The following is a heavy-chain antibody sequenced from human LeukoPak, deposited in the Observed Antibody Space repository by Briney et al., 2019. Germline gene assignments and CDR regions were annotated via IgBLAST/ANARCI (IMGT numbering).Heavy chain of an antibody. V-gene: IGHV1-46*01. J-gene: IGHJ4*02. Sequence: ASVKVSRKASGYTFISYKMHWVRQAPGQGLEWMGIINPSSGSTRNAQKFQGRVTMTRDTSTSTVYMELSSLRSEDTAVYYCAKDGGRYSADYWGQGTLVTVSS. CDR2: INPSSGST. CDR3: AKDGGRYSADY. CDR1: GYTFISYK. D-gene: IGHD6-19*01.